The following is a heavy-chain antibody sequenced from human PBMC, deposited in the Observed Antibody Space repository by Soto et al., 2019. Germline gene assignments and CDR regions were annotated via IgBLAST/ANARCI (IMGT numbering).Heavy chain of an antibody. Sequence: EVQLVESGGGLVQPGGSLRLSCAASGFTVSSNYMSWVRQTPGKGLEWVSVTYSGGSTNYADSVKGRFTISRDNSKNTLYLQMNSLRAEDTAVYYCARWIVGDGGLDRWGQGSLVTVSS. CDR1: GFTVSSNY. CDR3: ARWIVGDGGLDR. V-gene: IGHV3-66*01. D-gene: IGHD1-26*01. J-gene: IGHJ4*02. CDR2: TYSGGST.